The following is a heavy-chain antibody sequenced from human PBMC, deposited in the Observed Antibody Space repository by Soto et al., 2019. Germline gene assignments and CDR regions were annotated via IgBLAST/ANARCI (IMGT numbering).Heavy chain of an antibody. CDR2: ISGSGGST. V-gene: IGHV3-23*01. J-gene: IGHJ3*02. D-gene: IGHD3-3*01. CDR1: GFTFSSYA. Sequence: EVQLLESGGGLVQPGGSLRLSCAASGFTFSSYAMSWVRQAPGKGLEWVSAISGSGGSTYYADSVKGRFTISRDNSKNTLYLQMNSLRAEDTAVYYCAKNEYYDFWSGPERGDAFDIWGQGTMVTVSS. CDR3: AKNEYYDFWSGPERGDAFDI.